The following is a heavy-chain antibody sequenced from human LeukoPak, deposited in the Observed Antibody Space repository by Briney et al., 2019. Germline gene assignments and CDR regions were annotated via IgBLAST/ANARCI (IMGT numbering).Heavy chain of an antibody. J-gene: IGHJ4*02. V-gene: IGHV4-30-2*01. CDR2: IYHSGST. CDR1: GGSISSGGYS. CDR3: ARGGPRKKYCSSTSCYRETQYYFDY. Sequence: PSETLSLTCAVSGGSISSGGYSWSWIRQPPGKGPEWIGYIYHSGSTYYNPSLKSRVTISVDRSKNQFSLKLSSVTAADTAVYYCARGGPRKKYCSSTSCYRETQYYFDYWGQGTLVTVSS. D-gene: IGHD2-2*01.